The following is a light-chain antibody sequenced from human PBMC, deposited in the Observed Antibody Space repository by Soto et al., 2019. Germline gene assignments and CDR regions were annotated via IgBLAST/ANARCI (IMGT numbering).Light chain of an antibody. CDR1: QSISSY. CDR2: AAS. V-gene: IGKV1-39*01. J-gene: IGKJ5*01. Sequence: DIQMTQSPSSLSASVGERVTITCRASQSISSYLNWYQQKPGKAPKLLIYAASSLQSGVPSRFSGSGSGTDFTLTISSLQPEDFATYYGQQSYSTPRITFGQGTRLEIK. CDR3: QQSYSTPRIT.